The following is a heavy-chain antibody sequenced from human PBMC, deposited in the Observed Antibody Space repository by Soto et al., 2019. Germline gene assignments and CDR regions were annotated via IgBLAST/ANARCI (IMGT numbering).Heavy chain of an antibody. Sequence: QVQLVESGGGVVQPGRSLRLSCAASGFSFGSYPMHWVRRAPGKGLEWVAVIGNDGTATSYPDSVKGRFTISRDNSKNTLYLEMNSLTAEETALYFCAREDSSSGSAGTFQHWGKGTLVTVSS. D-gene: IGHD3-22*01. CDR2: IGNDGTAT. CDR1: GFSFGSYP. V-gene: IGHV3-30-3*01. J-gene: IGHJ1*01. CDR3: AREDSSSGSAGTFQH.